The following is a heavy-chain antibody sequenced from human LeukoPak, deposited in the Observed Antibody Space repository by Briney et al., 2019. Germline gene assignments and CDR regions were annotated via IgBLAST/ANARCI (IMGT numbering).Heavy chain of an antibody. CDR2: IYYSGST. D-gene: IGHD6-19*01. V-gene: IGHV4-39*01. CDR1: GGSISSSSYY. CDR3: ARHRGQWLYNWFDP. Sequence: SETLSLTCTVSGGSISSSSYYWGWIRQPPGKGLEWIGSIYYSGSTYYNPSLKSRVTISVDTSKNQFSLKLSSVTAADTAVYYCARHRGQWLYNWFDPWGQGTLVTVSS. J-gene: IGHJ5*02.